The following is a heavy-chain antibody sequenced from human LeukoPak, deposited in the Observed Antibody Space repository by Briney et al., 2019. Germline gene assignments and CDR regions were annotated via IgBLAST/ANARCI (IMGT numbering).Heavy chain of an antibody. CDR3: ARSPTAGFSPSYSYYYMDV. D-gene: IGHD3-10*01. CDR2: IYWRGST. V-gene: IGHV4-39*01. CDR1: GGSISSSSYC. J-gene: IGHJ6*03. Sequence: SETLSLTCTVSGGSISSSSYCWGWVPQPPGTGVEWGWSIYWRGSTYYNPSRKSRVTICVDTSQTQFSLKLSSVPAADTAVSYSARSPTAGFSPSYSYYYMDVSGKGTTVTISS.